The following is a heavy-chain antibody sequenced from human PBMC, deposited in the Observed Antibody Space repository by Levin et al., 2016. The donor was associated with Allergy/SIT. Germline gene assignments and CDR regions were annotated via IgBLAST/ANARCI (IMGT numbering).Heavy chain of an antibody. J-gene: IGHJ4*02. CDR3: AKGAGGLAYFDY. V-gene: IGHV3-23*01. Sequence: VRQMPGKGLEWVSAVGGSGATTYYAGSVKGRFTVSRDNSKNTLYLQMNSLRAEDTAVYYCAKGAGGLAYFDYWGQGTLVTVSS. D-gene: IGHD3/OR15-3a*01. CDR2: VGGSGATT.